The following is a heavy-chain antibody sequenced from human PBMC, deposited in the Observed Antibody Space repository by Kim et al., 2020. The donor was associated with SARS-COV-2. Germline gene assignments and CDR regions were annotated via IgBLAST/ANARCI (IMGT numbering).Heavy chain of an antibody. CDR1: GGSIRSSSYY. V-gene: IGHV4-39*01. D-gene: IGHD5-12*01. CDR2: VFHTGST. J-gene: IGHJ6*02. Sequence: SETLSLTCTVSGGSIRSSSYYWGWIRQSPGKGLEWIGTVFHTGSTFYNPSLDSRVTMSIDTSKNQFSLRLTSVTASDTAVYYCARRGLGGYVGSGYFYGMDVWGQGTTVTVSS. CDR3: ARRGLGGYVGSGYFYGMDV.